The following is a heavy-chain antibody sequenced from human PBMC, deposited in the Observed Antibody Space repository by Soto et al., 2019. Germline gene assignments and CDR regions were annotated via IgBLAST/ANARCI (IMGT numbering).Heavy chain of an antibody. CDR2: MNPNSGNT. CDR3: ALQAAALGSDY. Sequence: QVQLVQSGAEVKKPGASVKVSCKASGYTFTSYDINWVRQATGQGLEWMGWMNPNSGNTGYAQKFQGGLHTTRDTSIRTAYMELSSLRSGDTAVYYCALQAAALGSDYWGPGTLVTVSS. J-gene: IGHJ4*02. CDR1: GYTFTSYD. D-gene: IGHD7-27*01. V-gene: IGHV1-8*01.